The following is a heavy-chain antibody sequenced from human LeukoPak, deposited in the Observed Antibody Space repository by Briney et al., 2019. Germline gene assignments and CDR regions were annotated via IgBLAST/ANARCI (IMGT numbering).Heavy chain of an antibody. V-gene: IGHV4-38-2*01. J-gene: IGHJ4*02. CDR2: IYHSGST. Sequence: SETLSLTCAVSGYSISSGYYWGWIRQPPGKGLEWIGSIYHSGSTYYNPSLKSRVTVSVDTSKNQFSLKLSSVTAADTAVYYCARQNGAMVRGVTGYWGQGTLVTVSS. D-gene: IGHD3-10*01. CDR3: ARQNGAMVRGVTGY. CDR1: GYSISSGYY.